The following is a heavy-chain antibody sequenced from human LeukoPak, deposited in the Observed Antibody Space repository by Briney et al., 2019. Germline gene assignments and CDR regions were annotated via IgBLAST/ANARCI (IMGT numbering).Heavy chain of an antibody. J-gene: IGHJ3*02. CDR2: ISYDGSNK. CDR1: GFTFSSYS. D-gene: IGHD1-14*01. CDR3: QCVSTSGRAFDI. Sequence: GGSLRLSCAASGFTFSSYSMNWVRQAPGKGLEWVAVISYDGSNKYYADSVKGRFTISRDNSKNTLYLQMNSLRAEDTAVYYCQCVSTSGRAFDIWGQGTMVTVSS. V-gene: IGHV3-30*03.